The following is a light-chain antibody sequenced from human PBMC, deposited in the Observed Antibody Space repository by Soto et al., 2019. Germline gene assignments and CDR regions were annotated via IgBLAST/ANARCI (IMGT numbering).Light chain of an antibody. Sequence: QSVLTQSPSASGTSGQRVTISCSGSSSNIGGNTVNWYQQLPGTAPKLLIYGNDQRPSGVPDRFSGSKSGTSASLAISGLQSEDEADYYCAAWDDSLNAFVFGTGTKLTVL. CDR3: AAWDDSLNAFV. V-gene: IGLV1-44*01. J-gene: IGLJ1*01. CDR1: SSNIGGNT. CDR2: GND.